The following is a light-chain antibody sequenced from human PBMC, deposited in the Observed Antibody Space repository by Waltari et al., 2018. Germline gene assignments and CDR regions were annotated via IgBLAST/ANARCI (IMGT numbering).Light chain of an antibody. CDR2: KDT. Sequence: SYELTQPPSVSVSPGQTAKIPCSGDALPKQYTYWYQQKPGQAPLLVIYKDTERPSGIPARFSSHSSGTTVTLTISGVQAEDEADYYCLSAYSGGSQGVFGGGTKLTVL. CDR3: LSAYSGGSQGV. CDR1: ALPKQY. J-gene: IGLJ2*01. V-gene: IGLV3-25*03.